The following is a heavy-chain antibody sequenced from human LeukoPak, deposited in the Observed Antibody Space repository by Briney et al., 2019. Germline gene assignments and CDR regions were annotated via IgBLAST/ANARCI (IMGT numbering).Heavy chain of an antibody. D-gene: IGHD3-3*01. V-gene: IGHV4-34*01. CDR2: INHSGGT. CDR3: ASLRFLEAS. Sequence: SETLSLTCAVYGGSFSGYYWSWIRQPPGKGLEWIGEINHSGGTNYNPSLKSRVTISVDTSKNQFSLKLSSVTAADTAVYYCASLRFLEASWGQGTLVTVSS. CDR1: GGSFSGYY. J-gene: IGHJ4*02.